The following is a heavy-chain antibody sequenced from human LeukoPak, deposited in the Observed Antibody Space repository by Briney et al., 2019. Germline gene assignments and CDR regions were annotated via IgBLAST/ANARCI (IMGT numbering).Heavy chain of an antibody. Sequence: GGSLRLSCAASGFTFSNACMSWVRQAPGKGLEWVAVISHDGNTKYYADSLRGRFTVSRDNSKNTLYLQMNSLRAEDTAVFYCARDPVVAAPDYFDYWGQGTLVTVSS. CDR1: GFTFSNAC. J-gene: IGHJ4*02. CDR2: ISHDGNTK. D-gene: IGHD2-15*01. CDR3: ARDPVVAAPDYFDY. V-gene: IGHV3-30*03.